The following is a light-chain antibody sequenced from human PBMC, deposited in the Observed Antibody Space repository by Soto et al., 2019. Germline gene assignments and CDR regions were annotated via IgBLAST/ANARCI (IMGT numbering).Light chain of an antibody. CDR2: GAS. Sequence: DIQMTQSPSSLSASVGDRVTVTCRASQGISDYLAWYQQKPGKVPKLLIFGASTLQSGVPSRFSGSGSGTDFTLTISSLQPEDVATYYCQRYNSAPLTFGPGTKVDIK. V-gene: IGKV1-27*01. CDR3: QRYNSAPLT. CDR1: QGISDY. J-gene: IGKJ3*01.